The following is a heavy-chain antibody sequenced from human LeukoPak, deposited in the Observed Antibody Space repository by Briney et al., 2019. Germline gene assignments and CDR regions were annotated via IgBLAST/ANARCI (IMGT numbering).Heavy chain of an antibody. CDR1: GSTFSSYA. Sequence: GGSLRLSYAASGSTFSSYAMHWVRQAPGKGLEWVAVISYDGSNKYYAHSVKGRFTISRDNSKNTLYLQMNSLRAEDTAVYSCARGGLWEVSSTTVIDYWGQGTLVTVSS. CDR2: ISYDGSNK. V-gene: IGHV3-30-3*01. D-gene: IGHD1-26*01. J-gene: IGHJ4*02. CDR3: ARGGLWEVSSTTVIDY.